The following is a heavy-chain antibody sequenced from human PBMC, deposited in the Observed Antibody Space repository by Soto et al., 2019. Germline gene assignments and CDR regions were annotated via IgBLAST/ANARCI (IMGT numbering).Heavy chain of an antibody. J-gene: IGHJ4*02. CDR3: AKSSSSPFEESY. CDR1: GFTFSSSA. D-gene: IGHD6-6*01. V-gene: IGHV3-23*01. CDR2: INGGDDSK. Sequence: GGSLRLSCAVSGFTFSSSAMSWVRRAPGKGLEWVSGINGGDDSKHYAESVRGRFTISRDNSKNTLLLQMNSLRAEDTAIYYCAKSSSSPFEESYWGQGTLVTVSS.